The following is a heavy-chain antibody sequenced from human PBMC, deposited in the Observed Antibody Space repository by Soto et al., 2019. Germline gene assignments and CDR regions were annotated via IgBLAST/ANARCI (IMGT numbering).Heavy chain of an antibody. CDR3: ARSLSYYDFWSVYYPNGMDL. D-gene: IGHD3-3*01. V-gene: IGHV1-69*01. J-gene: IGHJ6*02. Sequence: QVPLEQSGTEVKKPGSSVKVSCKASGDTSNNYVVSWVRQAPGQGREWMGGIVPTFASANYAQKFQGRVSITADESTTTVFMEFNGLMSEDTAVYYCARSLSYYDFWSVYYPNGMDLWGQGTTVTVSS. CDR1: GDTSNNYV. CDR2: IVPTFASA.